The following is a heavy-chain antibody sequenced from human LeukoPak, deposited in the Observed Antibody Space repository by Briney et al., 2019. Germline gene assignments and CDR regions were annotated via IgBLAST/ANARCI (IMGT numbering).Heavy chain of an antibody. CDR2: ISTSGGIT. J-gene: IGHJ4*02. Sequence: GGSLRLSCVASGFTFRTYAMSWVRQAPGEGLEWVSGISTSGGITYHADSVKGRFTISRDNSKNTLYLQMNSLKVEDSAVYYCGKDPPGSRIIMAAFDYSGQGTLVTVSS. CDR1: GFTFRTYA. D-gene: IGHD3-10*01. CDR3: GKDPPGSRIIMAAFDY. V-gene: IGHV3-23*01.